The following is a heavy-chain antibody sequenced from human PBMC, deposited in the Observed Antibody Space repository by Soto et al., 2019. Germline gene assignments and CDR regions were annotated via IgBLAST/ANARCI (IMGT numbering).Heavy chain of an antibody. D-gene: IGHD3-10*01. CDR2: ISAYDGNT. Sequence: ASVKVSCKASVYTFTSYGISWVRQAPGQGLEWMGWISAYDGNTNYAQKFQGRVTMTEDTSTDTAYMELSSLRSEDTAVYYCATGGGVPRYWGQGTLVTVSS. V-gene: IGHV1-18*01. J-gene: IGHJ4*02. CDR1: VYTFTSYG. CDR3: ATGGGVPRY.